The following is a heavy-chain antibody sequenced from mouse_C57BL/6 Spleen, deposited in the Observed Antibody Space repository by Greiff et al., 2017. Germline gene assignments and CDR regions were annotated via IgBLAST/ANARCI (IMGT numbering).Heavy chain of an antibody. V-gene: IGHV1-82*01. Sequence: QVQLQQSGPELVKPGASVKISCKASGYAFSSSWMNWVKQRPGKGLEWIGRNYPGDGDTNYNGKFKGKATLTADKSSSTAYMQLSSLTSEDSAVYFCASITTGYFDYWGQGTTLTVSS. CDR2: NYPGDGDT. CDR1: GYAFSSSW. D-gene: IGHD1-1*01. J-gene: IGHJ2*01. CDR3: ASITTGYFDY.